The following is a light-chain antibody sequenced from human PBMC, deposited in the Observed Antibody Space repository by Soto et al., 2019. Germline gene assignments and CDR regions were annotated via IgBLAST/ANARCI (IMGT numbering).Light chain of an antibody. CDR2: ATS. CDR1: QSVSSSY. V-gene: IGKV3-20*01. J-gene: IGKJ1*01. Sequence: EIVLTQSPGTLSLSPGERATLSCRASQSVSSSYLAWYQHKPVQAPRLLIYATSSRATGIPDRFSGSGSGTDFTLTISRLEPEDFAVYYCQQYGGSPETFGQGTKVDIK. CDR3: QQYGGSPET.